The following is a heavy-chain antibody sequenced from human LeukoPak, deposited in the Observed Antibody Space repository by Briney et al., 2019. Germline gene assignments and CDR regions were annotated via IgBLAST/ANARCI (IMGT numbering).Heavy chain of an antibody. J-gene: IGHJ3*02. CDR2: INWNGGST. D-gene: IGHD2-21*02. CDR1: GFTFDDYG. V-gene: IGHV3-20*04. Sequence: GGSLRLSCAASGFTFDDYGMSWVRQAPGKGLEWVSDINWNGGSTGYADSVKGRFTISRDNAKNSLYLQMNSLRAEDTALYYCARDRESCGDDCYSSNDAFDIWGQGTMVTVSS. CDR3: ARDRESCGDDCYSSNDAFDI.